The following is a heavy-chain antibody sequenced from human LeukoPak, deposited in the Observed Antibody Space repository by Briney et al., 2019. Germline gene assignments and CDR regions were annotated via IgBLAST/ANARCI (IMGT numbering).Heavy chain of an antibody. CDR3: ARALPPDYYYYYGMDV. V-gene: IGHV1-69*13. J-gene: IGHJ6*02. CDR1: GGTFTSYA. Sequence: ASVKVSCKASGGTFTSYAISWVRQAPGQGLEWMGGIIPIFGTANYAQKFQGRVTITADESTSTAYMELSSLRSGDTAVYYCARALPPDYYYYYGMDVWGQGTTATVSS. CDR2: IIPIFGTA.